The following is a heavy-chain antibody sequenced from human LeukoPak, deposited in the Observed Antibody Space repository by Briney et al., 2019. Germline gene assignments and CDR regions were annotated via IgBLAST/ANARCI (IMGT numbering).Heavy chain of an antibody. Sequence: PGGSLRLSCAASGFTFSSYWMHWVRQAAGEGLVWVSRINNDGSSTSYADSVKGRFTISRDNAKNTLYLQMNSLRAEDTAVYYCARDMAAANRVLDYWGQGTLVTVSS. CDR1: GFTFSSYW. V-gene: IGHV3-74*01. CDR2: INNDGSST. D-gene: IGHD6-13*01. J-gene: IGHJ4*02. CDR3: ARDMAAANRVLDY.